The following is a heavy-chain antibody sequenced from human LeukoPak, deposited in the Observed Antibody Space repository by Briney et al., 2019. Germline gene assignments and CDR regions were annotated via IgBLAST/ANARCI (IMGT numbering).Heavy chain of an antibody. Sequence: PSETLSLTCTVSGGSISSYYWSWVRQPAGKGLEWIGRIYTSGSTNYNPSLKSRVTMSVDTSKNQFSLKLSSVTAADTAVYYCARTTEGGYTYNYFYYYYMDVWGKGTTVTISS. CDR1: GGSISSYY. CDR3: ARTTEGGYTYNYFYYYYMDV. J-gene: IGHJ6*03. CDR2: IYTSGST. V-gene: IGHV4-4*07. D-gene: IGHD5-18*01.